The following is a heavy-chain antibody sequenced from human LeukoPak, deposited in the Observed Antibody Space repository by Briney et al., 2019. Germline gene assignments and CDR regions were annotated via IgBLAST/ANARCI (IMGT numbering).Heavy chain of an antibody. J-gene: IGHJ4*02. CDR3: DSSGSLRNPYFDY. V-gene: IGHV3-23*01. CDR1: GFTFSSSA. Sequence: GGSLRLSCAASGFTFSSSAMSWVRQVPGKGLEWVSGISASGGSTSYADSVRGRFTISRDNSKNTLYVQMNSLRDEDTAVYYYDSSGSLRNPYFDYWGQGTLVTVSS. D-gene: IGHD3-22*01. CDR2: ISASGGST.